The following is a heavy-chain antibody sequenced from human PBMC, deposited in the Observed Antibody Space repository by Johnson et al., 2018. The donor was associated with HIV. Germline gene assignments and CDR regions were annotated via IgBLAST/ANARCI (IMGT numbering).Heavy chain of an antibody. CDR1: GFTFSSYA. Sequence: VQLVESGGGLVKPGGSLRLSCAASGFTFSSYAMSWVRQAPGKGLEWVSGISWNSGTIGYADSVKGRFTISRDNAKNTLYLQMNSLRAEDTAVYYCAREVAARLRAFDIWGQGTMVTVSS. D-gene: IGHD6-6*01. CDR3: AREVAARLRAFDI. J-gene: IGHJ3*02. V-gene: IGHV3-23*04. CDR2: ISWNSGTI.